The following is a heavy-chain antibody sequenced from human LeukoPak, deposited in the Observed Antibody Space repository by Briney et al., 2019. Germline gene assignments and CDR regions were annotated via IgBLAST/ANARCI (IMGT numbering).Heavy chain of an antibody. CDR3: ARDKSSSDYYYGMDV. CDR2: INPNSGGT. CDR1: GYTSTGYY. D-gene: IGHD6-6*01. J-gene: IGHJ6*02. V-gene: IGHV1-2*02. Sequence: ASVKVSCKASGYTSTGYYMHWVRQAPGQGLEWMGWINPNSGGTNYAQKFQGRVTMTRDTSISTAYMELSRLRSDDTAVYYCARDKSSSDYYYGMDVWGQGTTVTVSS.